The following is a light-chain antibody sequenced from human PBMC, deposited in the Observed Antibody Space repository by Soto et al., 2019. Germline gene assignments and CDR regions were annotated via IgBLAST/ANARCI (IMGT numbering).Light chain of an antibody. CDR1: QSVSSN. CDR2: GAS. J-gene: IGKJ1*01. V-gene: IGKV3-15*01. Sequence: EIVVAQSPGTLSVSPGERCTLSCMASQSVSSNLAGYQQKPRQAPRLLIDGASTRATGIPARFSGSWSGTEFTLTISSLQSEDFAVYYCQQYNNWPRTFGQGTKVDI. CDR3: QQYNNWPRT.